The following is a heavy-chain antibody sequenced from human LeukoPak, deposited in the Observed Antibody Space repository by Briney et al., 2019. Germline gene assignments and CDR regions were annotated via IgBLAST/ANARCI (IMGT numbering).Heavy chain of an antibody. J-gene: IGHJ4*02. CDR3: ARDPHRSGWSDY. CDR1: GFTFSSYS. D-gene: IGHD6-19*01. CDR2: ISSQSTYI. Sequence: GGSLRLSCAASGFTFSSYSVSWVRQAPGKGLEWVSSISSQSTYIYSADSLKGRFAVSRDNAKNSLYLQMNSLRAEDTAVYYCARDPHRSGWSDYWGQGTLVTVSS. V-gene: IGHV3-21*01.